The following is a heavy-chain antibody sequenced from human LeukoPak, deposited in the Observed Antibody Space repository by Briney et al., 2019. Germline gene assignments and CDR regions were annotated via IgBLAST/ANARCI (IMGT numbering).Heavy chain of an antibody. V-gene: IGHV3-74*01. D-gene: IGHD5-18*01. Sequence: GGSLRLSCAASGFTFSSYWMHWVRQAPGKGLVWVSRINSDGSSTSYADSVKGRFTVSRDNSKNTLYLQMNSLRAEDTAVYYCAKSRDTAMGTSDYWGQGTLVTVSS. J-gene: IGHJ4*02. CDR2: INSDGSST. CDR1: GFTFSSYW. CDR3: AKSRDTAMGTSDY.